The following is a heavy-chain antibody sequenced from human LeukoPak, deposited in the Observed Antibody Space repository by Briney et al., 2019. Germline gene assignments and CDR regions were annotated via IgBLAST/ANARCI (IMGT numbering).Heavy chain of an antibody. V-gene: IGHV3-66*02. Sequence: GGSLRLSCAASGFTVSSNYMTWVRQAPGKGLEWVSVIYSAGSTYYADSVKGRLTISRDNSKNTLYLQMHSLRTEDTGVYYCARQYNYAFAYWGQGTLVTVSS. CDR3: ARQYNYAFAY. J-gene: IGHJ4*02. CDR1: GFTVSSNY. CDR2: IYSAGST. D-gene: IGHD5-18*01.